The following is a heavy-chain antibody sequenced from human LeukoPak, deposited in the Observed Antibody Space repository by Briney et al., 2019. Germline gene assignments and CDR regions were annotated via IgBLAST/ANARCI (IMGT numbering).Heavy chain of an antibody. CDR2: FYAGGSES. D-gene: IGHD6-13*01. Sequence: GESLKISCKASGYSFTDYWIGWVRQMPGKGLEWMGIFYAGGSESRYSPSFQGQVAISVDKSISTAYLQWSSPKASDTAMYDCARRGHGSSWYFFDYWGQGTLVTVSS. CDR1: GYSFTDYW. V-gene: IGHV5-51*01. J-gene: IGHJ4*02. CDR3: ARRGHGSSWYFFDY.